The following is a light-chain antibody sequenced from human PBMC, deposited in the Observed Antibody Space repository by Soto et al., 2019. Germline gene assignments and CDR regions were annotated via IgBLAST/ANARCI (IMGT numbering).Light chain of an antibody. V-gene: IGKV3-15*01. CDR2: GAS. Sequence: EIVLTQSPGTLSLFPGERATLSCRASQSVSSDLAWYHQKPGQAPRPFIYGASTRATGIPARFSGSGSGTEFTLTISRLPPDDFAPYFCHSRAFGQGTRLEI. J-gene: IGKJ5*01. CDR3: HSRA. CDR1: QSVSSD.